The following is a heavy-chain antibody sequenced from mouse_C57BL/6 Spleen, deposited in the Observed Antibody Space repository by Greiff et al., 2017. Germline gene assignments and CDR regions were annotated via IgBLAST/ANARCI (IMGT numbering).Heavy chain of an antibody. J-gene: IGHJ2*01. CDR1: GYTFTSYW. Sequence: VQLQQPGAELVKPGASVKVSCMASGYTFTSYWMHWVRQRPGQGLEWVGRIDSNSGGTKYNDKFKSKATLTVDKPYSTADMQLSSLTSEDCAGYYCARESTTYYFDYWGQGTTLTVSS. CDR3: ARESTTYYFDY. V-gene: IGHV1-72*01. CDR2: IDSNSGGT. D-gene: IGHD1-1*01.